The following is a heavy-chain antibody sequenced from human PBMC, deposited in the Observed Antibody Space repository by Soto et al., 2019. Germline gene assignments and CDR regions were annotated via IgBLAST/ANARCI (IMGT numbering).Heavy chain of an antibody. D-gene: IGHD2-15*01. J-gene: IGHJ4*01. CDR2: ITWNSGSI. Sequence: PGGSLRLSCAASGFTFDDYAMHWVRQAPGKGLEWVSGITWNSGSIGYADSVKGRFTISRDNAKNSLYLQMNSLRAEDTALYYCAKDDGGGITYYFDYWGHGTMVTF. CDR1: GFTFDDYA. CDR3: AKDDGGGITYYFDY. V-gene: IGHV3-9*01.